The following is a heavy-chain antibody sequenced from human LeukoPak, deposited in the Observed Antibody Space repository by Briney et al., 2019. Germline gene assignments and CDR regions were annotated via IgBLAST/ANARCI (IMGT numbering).Heavy chain of an antibody. Sequence: PGGSLRLSCAASGFTFSDYYMSWLRQAPGKGLEWVSYISSSSSYTYYADSVKGRFTISRDNAKNSLYLQMNSLRAEDTAVYYCARDRSNYYYYYGMDVWGKGTTVTVSS. CDR1: GFTFSDYY. CDR2: ISSSSSYT. CDR3: ARDRSNYYYYYGMDV. V-gene: IGHV3-11*06. J-gene: IGHJ6*04.